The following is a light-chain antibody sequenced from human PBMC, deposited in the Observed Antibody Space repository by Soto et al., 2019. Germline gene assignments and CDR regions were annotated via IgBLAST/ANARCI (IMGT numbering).Light chain of an antibody. V-gene: IGKV3-15*01. J-gene: IGKJ3*01. Sequence: EIVMTQPPATLSVSPGERATLSCRASQTVNNNLAWYQQKPGQAPRLLIYGATTRATGIPARFSGSGSGTEFTLTISSLQSEDFAVYYCQQYNNWPPFTFGPGTKVDIK. CDR2: GAT. CDR1: QTVNNN. CDR3: QQYNNWPPFT.